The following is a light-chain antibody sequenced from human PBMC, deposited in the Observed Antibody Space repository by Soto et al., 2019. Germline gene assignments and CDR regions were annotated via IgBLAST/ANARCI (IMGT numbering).Light chain of an antibody. J-gene: IGLJ1*01. CDR3: ETWDSSLSRGV. Sequence: QSVLTQPPSVSAAPGQKVTISCSGSSSNIGNNYVSWYQQLPGTAPKLLIYENNKRPSGIPDRFSGSKSGTSATLGITGPQPGDEADYYCETWDSSLSRGVFGTGTKVTAL. CDR2: ENN. V-gene: IGLV1-51*02. CDR1: SSNIGNNY.